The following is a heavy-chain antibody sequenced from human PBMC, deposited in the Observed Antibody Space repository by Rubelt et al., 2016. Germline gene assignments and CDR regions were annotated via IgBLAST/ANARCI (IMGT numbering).Heavy chain of an antibody. J-gene: IGHJ4*02. V-gene: IGHV4-39*07. CDR1: GGSISSSSYY. D-gene: IGHD3-10*01. CDR2: IYYSGST. Sequence: QLQLQESGPGLVKPSETLSLTCTVSGGSISSSSYYWGWIRQPPGKGLEWIGSIYYSGSTYYNPSLKSRVTISVDTSKNQFSLMLGSVTAADTAVYYCARAYYYGSGSYFPVDYWGQGTLVTVSS. CDR3: ARAYYYGSGSYFPVDY.